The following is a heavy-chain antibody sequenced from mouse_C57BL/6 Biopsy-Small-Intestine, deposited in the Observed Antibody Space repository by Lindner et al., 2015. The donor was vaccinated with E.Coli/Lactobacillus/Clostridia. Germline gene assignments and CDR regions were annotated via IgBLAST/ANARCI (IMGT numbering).Heavy chain of an antibody. CDR2: IDPANGDT. Sequence: VQLQESGAELVRPGASLNLSCTTSGFNIKDAYMHWVKQRPEQGLEWIGRIDPANGDTTYAPKFQDKATITADTSSNTAYLQLSSLTSEDTAVYYCTRGGGYFGYFDVWGAGTTVTVSS. CDR3: TRGGGYFGYFDV. V-gene: IGHV14-4*01. CDR1: GFNIKDAY. D-gene: IGHD2-3*01. J-gene: IGHJ1*01.